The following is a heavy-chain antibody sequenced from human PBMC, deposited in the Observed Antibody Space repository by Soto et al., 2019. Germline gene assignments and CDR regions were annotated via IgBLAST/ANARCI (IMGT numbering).Heavy chain of an antibody. V-gene: IGHV2-5*02. CDR1: GFSLSTSGVG. CDR3: AHSRGLVTMVRGVIYYYYGMDV. CDR2: IYWDDDK. J-gene: IGHJ6*02. D-gene: IGHD3-10*01. Sequence: QITLKESGPTLVKPTQTLTLTCTFSGFSLSTSGVGVGWIRQPPGKALEWLALIYWDDDKRYSPSLKSRLTLTKDTAKNQVVLTMTNMDPVDTATYYCAHSRGLVTMVRGVIYYYYGMDVWGQGTTVTVSS.